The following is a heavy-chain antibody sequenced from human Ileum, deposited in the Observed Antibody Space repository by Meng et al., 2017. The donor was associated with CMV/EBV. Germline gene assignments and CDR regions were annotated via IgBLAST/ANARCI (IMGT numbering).Heavy chain of an antibody. Sequence: GGSLRLSCAASGFTFSSYWMHWVRQAPGKGLVWVSAINGDGSRTTYADSVKGRFTISRDNAKNTMYLEMNSLRGEDTAMYYCAVHWRSGWYFDLWGRGTQVTVSS. CDR2: INGDGSRT. J-gene: IGHJ2*01. CDR1: GFTFSSYW. V-gene: IGHV3-74*01. D-gene: IGHD1-1*01. CDR3: AVHWRSGWYFDL.